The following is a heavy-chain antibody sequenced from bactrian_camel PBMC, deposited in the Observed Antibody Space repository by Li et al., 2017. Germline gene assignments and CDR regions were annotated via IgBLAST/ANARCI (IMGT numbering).Heavy chain of an antibody. Sequence: DVQLVESGGGSVQAGGSLRLSCAASGDAYSRACMAWFRQAPGKEREGVARIASGSGNTYYADSVKGRFTISQDNAKNSVYLQMNSLKPEDTAMYYCAARGPYCYTKLSVRDFTYWGQGTQVTVS. CDR1: GDAYSRAC. V-gene: IGHV3S40*01. J-gene: IGHJ6*01. D-gene: IGHD2*01. CDR2: IASGSGNT. CDR3: AARGPYCYTKLSVRDFTY.